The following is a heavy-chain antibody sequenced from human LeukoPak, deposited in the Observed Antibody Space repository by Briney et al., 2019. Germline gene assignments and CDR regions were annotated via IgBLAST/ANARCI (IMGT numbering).Heavy chain of an antibody. CDR1: GGTFSSYA. CDR3: ARFGFQESEDCSSTSCYFDY. V-gene: IGHV1-69*13. J-gene: IGHJ4*02. Sequence: ASVKVSCKASGGTFSSYAISWVRQAPGQGLEWMGGIIPIFGTANYAQKFQGRVTITADESTSTAYMELSSLRSEDTAVYYCARFGFQESEDCSSTSCYFDYWGQGTLVSVSS. D-gene: IGHD2-2*01. CDR2: IIPIFGTA.